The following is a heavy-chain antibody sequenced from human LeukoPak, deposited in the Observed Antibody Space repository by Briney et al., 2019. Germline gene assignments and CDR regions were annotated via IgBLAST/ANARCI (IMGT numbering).Heavy chain of an antibody. V-gene: IGHV1-69*13. CDR2: IIPIFGTA. J-gene: IGHJ4*02. CDR3: ARGEGYSSSLIPWDY. D-gene: IGHD6-13*01. CDR1: GFTFSSYA. Sequence: SVKVSCKASGFTFSSYAISWVRQAPGQGLEWMGGIIPIFGTANYAQKFQGRVTITADESTSTAYMELSSLRSEDTAVYYCARGEGYSSSLIPWDYWGQGTLVTVSS.